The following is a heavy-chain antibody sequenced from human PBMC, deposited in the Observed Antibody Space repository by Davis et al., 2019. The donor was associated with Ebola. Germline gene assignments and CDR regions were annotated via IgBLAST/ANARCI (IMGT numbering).Heavy chain of an antibody. CDR2: IKADGSAK. CDR3: ARWASVGY. J-gene: IGHJ4*02. CDR1: GFTFSCPW. Sequence: GESLKTPCAASGFTFSCPWMTWVRQAPEKGPEWVATIKADGSAKYYVDSVKGRFTLSRDNVKNSLYLQMDSLRAEDTGVYYCARWASVGYWGQGTLVTVSS. V-gene: IGHV3-7*01. D-gene: IGHD1-26*01.